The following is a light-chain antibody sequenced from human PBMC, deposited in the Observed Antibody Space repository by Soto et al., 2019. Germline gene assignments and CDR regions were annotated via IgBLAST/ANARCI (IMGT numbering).Light chain of an antibody. Sequence: EIVLTQSPGTLSLSPGERATLSCRASQSVSSSYLAWYQQKPGQAPRLLIYGASRRATGIPDRFSGSGSGTDFTLTISSLEPEDFAVYYCQQYGSSPPMYTFGQGTKLEIK. V-gene: IGKV3-20*01. CDR2: GAS. J-gene: IGKJ2*01. CDR1: QSVSSSY. CDR3: QQYGSSPPMYT.